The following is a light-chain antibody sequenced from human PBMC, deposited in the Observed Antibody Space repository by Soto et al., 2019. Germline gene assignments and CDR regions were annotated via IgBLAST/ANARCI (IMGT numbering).Light chain of an antibody. Sequence: EVVMTQSPATLSVSLGDRATLSCRASHSVSSNLAWYQQKPGQAPRLLIYGASTRATGIPARFSGSGSGTDFTLTISSLEPEDFAVYYCQQRSNWPPPITFGQGTRLEIK. V-gene: IGKV3-11*01. CDR2: GAS. CDR1: HSVSSN. CDR3: QQRSNWPPPIT. J-gene: IGKJ5*01.